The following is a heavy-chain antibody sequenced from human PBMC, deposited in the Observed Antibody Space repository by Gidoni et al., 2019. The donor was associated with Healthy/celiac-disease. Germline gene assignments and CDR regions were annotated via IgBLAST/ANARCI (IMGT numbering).Heavy chain of an antibody. CDR3: ARRGGSSSFTYFDY. CDR2: ITHSGST. J-gene: IGHJ4*02. CDR1: GGSFSGYY. Sequence: QVQLQQWGAGLLKPSETLSLTCAVYGGSFSGYYWSWIRQPPGKGLEWIGEITHSGSTNYNPSLKSRVTISVDTSKNQFSLKLSSVTAADTAVYYCARRGGSSSFTYFDYWGQGTLVTVSS. D-gene: IGHD6-6*01. V-gene: IGHV4-34*01.